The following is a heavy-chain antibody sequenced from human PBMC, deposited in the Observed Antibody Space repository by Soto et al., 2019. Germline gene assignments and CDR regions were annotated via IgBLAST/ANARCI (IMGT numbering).Heavy chain of an antibody. CDR2: IYWDDDK. D-gene: IGHD3-3*01. CDR1: GFSLSTSGVG. Sequence: QITLKESGPTLVKPTQTLTLTCTFSGFSLSTSGVGVGWIRQPPGKALEWLALIYWDDDKRYSPSLKSRLTITKDTSNNQVVLTMTNMDPVDTATYYCARIRFLEWSKNWFDPWGQGTLVTVSS. J-gene: IGHJ5*02. CDR3: ARIRFLEWSKNWFDP. V-gene: IGHV2-5*02.